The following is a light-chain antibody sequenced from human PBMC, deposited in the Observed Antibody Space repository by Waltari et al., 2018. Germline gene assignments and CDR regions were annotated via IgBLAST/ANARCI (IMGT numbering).Light chain of an antibody. CDR2: ENN. J-gene: IGLJ1*01. CDR1: SSNIGAGQG. CDR3: QSYDGTLGGLYV. Sequence: QSVLTQSPSVSGAPGQRVTISCSGSSSNIGAGQGVHWYQQFPGRAPKLLIFENNNRPSGVPDRFSGSKSGTSASLVITGLQAEDEADYYCQSYDGTLGGLYVFGSGTAVTVL. V-gene: IGLV1-40*01.